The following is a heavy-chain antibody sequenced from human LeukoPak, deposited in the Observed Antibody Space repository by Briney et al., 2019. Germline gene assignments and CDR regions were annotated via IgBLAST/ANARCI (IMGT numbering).Heavy chain of an antibody. J-gene: IGHJ3*02. CDR3: ARLTMVREKDAFDI. V-gene: IGHV3-48*04. Sequence: GGSLRLSCAASGFTFSSYWMNWVRQAPGKGLEWVSYISSSGSTIYYADSVKGRFTISRDNAKNSLYLQMNSLRAEDTAVYYCARLTMVREKDAFDIWGQGTMVTVSS. CDR2: ISSSGSTI. CDR1: GFTFSSYW. D-gene: IGHD3-10*01.